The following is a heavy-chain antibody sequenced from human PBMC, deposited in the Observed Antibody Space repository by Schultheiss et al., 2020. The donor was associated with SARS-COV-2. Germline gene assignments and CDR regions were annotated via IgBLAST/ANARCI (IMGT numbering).Heavy chain of an antibody. J-gene: IGHJ6*02. D-gene: IGHD2-21*02. CDR2: ISSSSSTI. CDR1: GFTFSSYS. Sequence: KVSCAASGFTFSSYSMNWVRQAPGKGLEWVSYISSSSSTIYYADSVKGRFTISRDNAKNSLYLQMNSLRAEDTAVYYCARDSRDLRTLVTAIPEQMDVWGQGTTVTVSS. V-gene: IGHV3-48*04. CDR3: ARDSRDLRTLVTAIPEQMDV.